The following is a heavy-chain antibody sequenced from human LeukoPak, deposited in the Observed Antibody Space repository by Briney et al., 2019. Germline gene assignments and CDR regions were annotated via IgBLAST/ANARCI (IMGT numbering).Heavy chain of an antibody. J-gene: IGHJ4*02. D-gene: IGHD2-2*01. CDR3: AKEFHCSSTSCYGTNPFDY. Sequence: PGGSLRLSCAASGFTFSSYSMNWVRQAPGKGLEWVSYISSSSSTIYYADSVKGRFTISRDNSKNTLYLQMNSLRAEDTVVYYCAKEFHCSSTSCYGTNPFDYWGQGTLVTASS. CDR1: GFTFSSYS. V-gene: IGHV3-48*01. CDR2: ISSSSSTI.